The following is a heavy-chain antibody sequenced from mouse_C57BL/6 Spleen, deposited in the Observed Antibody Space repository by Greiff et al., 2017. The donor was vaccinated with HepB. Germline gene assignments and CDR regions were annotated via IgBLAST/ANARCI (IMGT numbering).Heavy chain of an antibody. CDR2: IYPGDGDT. D-gene: IGHD4-1*01. V-gene: IGHV1-82*01. Sequence: VMLVESGPELVKPGASVKISCKASGYAFSSSWMNWVKQRPGKGLEWIGRIYPGDGDTNYNGKFKGKATLTADKSSSTAYMQLSSLTSEESAVYFCARPNWENYAMDYWGQGTSVTVSS. CDR1: GYAFSSSW. J-gene: IGHJ4*01. CDR3: ARPNWENYAMDY.